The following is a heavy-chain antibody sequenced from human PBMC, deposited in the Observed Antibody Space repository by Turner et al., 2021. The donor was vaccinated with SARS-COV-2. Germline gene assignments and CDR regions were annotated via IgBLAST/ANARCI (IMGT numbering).Heavy chain of an antibody. CDR2: ISWNSASM. D-gene: IGHD5-12*01. CDR3: AKEALNGYNSH. V-gene: IGHV3-9*01. CDR1: GFKFDDYA. Sequence: EVQLVESGGGLVQPGRSLSLSCAASGFKFDDYAMHWVRQAPGKGLEWVSGISWNSASMDYADSVKGRFTISRDNAKNALYLKMNSLRAEDSALYYCAKEALNGYNSHWGRGTLVTVSS. J-gene: IGHJ4*02.